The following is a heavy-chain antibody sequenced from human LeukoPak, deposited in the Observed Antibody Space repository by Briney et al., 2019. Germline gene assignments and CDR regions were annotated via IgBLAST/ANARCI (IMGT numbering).Heavy chain of an antibody. Sequence: PGRSLRLSCAASGFTFSSYGMHWVRQAPGKGLEWVAVISYDGSNKYYADSVKGRFTISRDNSKNTLYLQMNSLRAEDTAVYYCAKGGKRDYFGYWGQGTLVTVSS. CDR2: ISYDGSNK. J-gene: IGHJ4*02. CDR1: GFTFSSYG. V-gene: IGHV3-30*18. CDR3: AKGGKRDYFGY.